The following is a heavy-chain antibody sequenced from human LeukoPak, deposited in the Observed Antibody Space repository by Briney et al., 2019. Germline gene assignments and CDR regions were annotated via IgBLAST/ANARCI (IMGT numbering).Heavy chain of an antibody. V-gene: IGHV5-51*01. D-gene: IGHD3-16*01. CDR2: LYPGVSDT. J-gene: IGHJ4*02. Sequence: GESLKISCKGSGYSFSTYWIGWVRQMPGKGLEWMGMLYPGVSDTRYSPSFQGQVTMSADKSINTAYLQWSSLKASDTAMYYCARHAPVGLTIGGIIDSWGQGTLVTVST. CDR3: ARHAPVGLTIGGIIDS. CDR1: GYSFSTYW.